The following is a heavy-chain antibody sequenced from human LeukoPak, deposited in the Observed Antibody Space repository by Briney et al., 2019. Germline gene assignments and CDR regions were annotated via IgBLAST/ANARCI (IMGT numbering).Heavy chain of an antibody. CDR1: GYRFSNYW. V-gene: IGHV5-51*01. D-gene: IGHD4-11*01. Sequence: GESLKISCKSSGYRFSNYWIGWVRQKPGKGLEWMGIIYPGDSDTRYSPSFQGQVTMSVDKSISTAYLQWSSLKTSDTAMYYCGRLGGDRGTVKVPPFDYGGRGPLATVSS. CDR3: GRLGGDRGTVKVPPFDY. CDR2: IYPGDSDT. J-gene: IGHJ4*02.